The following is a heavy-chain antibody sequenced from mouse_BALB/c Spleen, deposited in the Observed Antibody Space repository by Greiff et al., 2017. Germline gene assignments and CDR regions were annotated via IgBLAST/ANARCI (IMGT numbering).Heavy chain of an antibody. V-gene: IGHV2-6-7*01. Sequence: VQRVESGPGLVAPSQSLSITCTVSGFSLTGYGVNWVRQPPGKGLEWLGMIWGDGSTDYNSALKSRLSISKDNSKSQVFLKMNSLQTDDTARYYCARARGSSRYYAMDYWGQGTSVTVSS. CDR3: ARARGSSRYYAMDY. CDR1: GFSLTGYG. CDR2: IWGDGST. J-gene: IGHJ4*01. D-gene: IGHD1-1*01.